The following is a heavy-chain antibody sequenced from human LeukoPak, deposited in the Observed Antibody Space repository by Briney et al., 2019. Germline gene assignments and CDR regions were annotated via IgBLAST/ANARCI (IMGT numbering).Heavy chain of an antibody. V-gene: IGHV1-2*02. J-gene: IGHJ4*02. CDR3: AKDLFGDYGPLDY. D-gene: IGHD2-21*01. Sequence: ASVKVSCKASGYTFIGYYIHWVRQAPGQGLEWMGWINPNSGGTNYAQKFQGRVTMTRDTSISTAYMDLSRLTYDGTAMYYCAKDLFGDYGPLDYWGQGTLVTVSS. CDR1: GYTFIGYY. CDR2: INPNSGGT.